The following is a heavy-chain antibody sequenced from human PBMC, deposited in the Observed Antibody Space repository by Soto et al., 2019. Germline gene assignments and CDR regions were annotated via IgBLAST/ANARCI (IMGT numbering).Heavy chain of an antibody. V-gene: IGHV4-34*01. CDR2: INHSGST. CDR3: ARDLMLGGRERRDAFGI. J-gene: IGHJ3*02. Sequence: QVQLQQWGAGLLKPSETLSLTCAVYGGSFSGYYYNWIRQPPGKGLEWIWEINHSGSTNYNPSLKSRVTISVDTSKNPFSLKLTSVTAADTAVYYCARDLMLGGRERRDAFGIWGQGTMVTVSS. D-gene: IGHD2-8*01. CDR1: GGSFSGYY.